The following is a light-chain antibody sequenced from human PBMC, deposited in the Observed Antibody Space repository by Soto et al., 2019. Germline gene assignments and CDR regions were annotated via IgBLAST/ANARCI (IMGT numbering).Light chain of an antibody. CDR1: QSVNNW. V-gene: IGKV1-5*01. J-gene: IGKJ1*01. Sequence: DIQVTQSPPTLSASVGERVTISCRASQSVNNWLAWYQRKPGKAPKLLIHDASTLESGIPSRFSGSGSGTEFTLTISSLQPDDFATYYCQQYNSYWTFGQGTKVDIK. CDR3: QQYNSYWT. CDR2: DAS.